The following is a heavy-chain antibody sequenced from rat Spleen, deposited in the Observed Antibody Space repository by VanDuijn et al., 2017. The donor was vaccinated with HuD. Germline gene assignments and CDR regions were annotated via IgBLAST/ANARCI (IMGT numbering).Heavy chain of an antibody. J-gene: IGHJ1*01. D-gene: IGHD3-4*01. V-gene: IGHV5-25*01. Sequence: EVQLVESGGGLVQPGRPMKVSCVATGFTFSHYYMAWVRQSPTKGLEWVALISAGGFNTYYRDSVKGRFTISRDNAESTLYLQRNSLRSEDTATYYCTREETLYWYFDFWGPGTMVTVSS. CDR2: ISAGGFNT. CDR3: TREETLYWYFDF. CDR1: GFTFSHYY.